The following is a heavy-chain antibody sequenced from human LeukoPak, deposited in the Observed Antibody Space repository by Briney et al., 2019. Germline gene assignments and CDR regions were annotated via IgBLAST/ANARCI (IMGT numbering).Heavy chain of an antibody. Sequence: GGSLRLSCAASGFNFNTYSINWIRQAPGKGLEWVSYISRSGSTIFYADSVKGRFTISRDNAKNSLNLEMNSLRAEDTAVYYCARVGPADSSYYNYYHMDVWGKGTTVTVSS. D-gene: IGHD2-2*01. V-gene: IGHV3-48*04. CDR1: GFNFNTYS. J-gene: IGHJ6*03. CDR3: ARVGPADSSYYNYYHMDV. CDR2: ISRSGSTI.